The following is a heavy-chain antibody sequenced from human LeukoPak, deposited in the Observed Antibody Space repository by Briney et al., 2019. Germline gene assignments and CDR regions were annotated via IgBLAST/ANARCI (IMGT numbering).Heavy chain of an antibody. J-gene: IGHJ4*02. D-gene: IGHD1-20*01. CDR3: ARHGAYNWNYFDY. CDR1: GGSISDYY. CDR2: IYTSGGT. Sequence: PSETLSLTCTVSGGSISDYYWTWIRQPAGKGLEWIGRIYTSGGTNYNPSLKSRVTISVDTSKNQFSLKLTSVTAADTAVFYCARHGAYNWNYFDYWGQGTLVTVSS. V-gene: IGHV4-4*07.